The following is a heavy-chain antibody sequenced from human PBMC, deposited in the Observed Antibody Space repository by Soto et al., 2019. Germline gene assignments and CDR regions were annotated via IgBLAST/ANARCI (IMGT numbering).Heavy chain of an antibody. V-gene: IGHV4-34*01. J-gene: IGHJ3*02. Sequence: QVHLQQWGAGLLKPSETLSLTCGVYGGSFGTSYWAWIRQSPEKGLEWIGEINHNGDSNYNPSLKMRVTISLDMSENQLSLKLTPVAAADTAVYYCARVTRFPDAFDIWGKGTPVIVSS. CDR2: INHNGDS. CDR3: ARVTRFPDAFDI. CDR1: GGSFGTSY.